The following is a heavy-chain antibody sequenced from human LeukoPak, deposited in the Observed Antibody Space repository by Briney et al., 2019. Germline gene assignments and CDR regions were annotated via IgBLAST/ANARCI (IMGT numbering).Heavy chain of an antibody. V-gene: IGHV1-2*02. CDR3: ARAVSGTLGGAFDI. CDR2: INPNSGVT. D-gene: IGHD1-7*01. Sequence: ASVKVSCKASVYTFIDYFVHWMRQTPGQGLEWLGWINPNSGVTRYAQKFQGRVTLTRDTAAYMELSSLKSDDTAVYYCARAVSGTLGGAFDIWGQGTAVSVSS. CDR1: VYTFIDYF. J-gene: IGHJ3*02.